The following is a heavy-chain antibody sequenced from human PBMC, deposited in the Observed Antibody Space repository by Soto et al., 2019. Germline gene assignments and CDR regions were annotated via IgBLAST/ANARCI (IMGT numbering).Heavy chain of an antibody. CDR2: ISYDGSNT. V-gene: IGHV3-30*18. J-gene: IGHJ4*02. Sequence: GGSLRLSCAASGFTFRTSGMHWVRQAAGEGLEWVALISYDGSNTYYGDSVEGRFTISRDNSKNTLYLQMNSLRAEDTALYYCAKGQGGGSYYGYLFDFWGPGTLVTVSS. CDR3: AKGQGGGSYYGYLFDF. D-gene: IGHD1-26*01. CDR1: GFTFRTSG.